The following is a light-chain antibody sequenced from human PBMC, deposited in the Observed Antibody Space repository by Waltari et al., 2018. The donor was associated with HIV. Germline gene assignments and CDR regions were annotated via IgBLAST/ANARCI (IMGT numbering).Light chain of an antibody. Sequence: ETVLTQSPATLSLSPGERATLSCRASQSVRSYLAWYQQKPGQAPRLLIYDASNRATGIPARFSGSGSGTDFTLTISSLEPEDFAVYYCQQRSSWYTFGQGTKLEIK. CDR3: QQRSSWYT. CDR1: QSVRSY. CDR2: DAS. V-gene: IGKV3-11*01. J-gene: IGKJ2*01.